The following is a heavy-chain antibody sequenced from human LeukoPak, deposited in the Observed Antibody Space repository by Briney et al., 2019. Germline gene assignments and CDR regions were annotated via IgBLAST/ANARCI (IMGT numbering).Heavy chain of an antibody. V-gene: IGHV1-18*01. D-gene: IGHD2-15*01. CDR3: ARERGSPGAARNSDY. CDR1: GYTFTSYG. J-gene: IGHJ4*02. CDR2: ISAYNGNT. Sequence: ASVKVSCKASGYTFTSYGISWVRQAPGQGLERMGWISAYNGNTNYAQKLQGRVAMTTDTSTSTAYMELRSLRSDDTAVYYCARERGSPGAARNSDYWGQGTLVTVSS.